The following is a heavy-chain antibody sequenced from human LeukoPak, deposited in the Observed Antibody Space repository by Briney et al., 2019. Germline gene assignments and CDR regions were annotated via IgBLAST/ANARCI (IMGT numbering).Heavy chain of an antibody. CDR1: GGSISSYY. J-gene: IGHJ4*02. CDR3: ARGTTVTTWDY. Sequence: SETLSLTCTVSGGSISSYYWSWIRQPPGKGLEWIGYIYYSGSTNYNPSLKSRATISVDTSKNQFSLKLSSVTAADTAVYYCARGTTVTTWDYWGQGTLVTVSS. V-gene: IGHV4-59*01. CDR2: IYYSGST. D-gene: IGHD4-17*01.